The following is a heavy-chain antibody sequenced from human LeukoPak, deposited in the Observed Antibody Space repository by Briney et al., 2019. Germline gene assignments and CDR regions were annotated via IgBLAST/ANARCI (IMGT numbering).Heavy chain of an antibody. Sequence: ASVKVSCKASGYTFTSYGISWVRQAPGQGLEWMGWISAYNGNTNYAQKLQGRVTMTTDTSTSTAYMELRSLRSDDTAVYYCSRAGYSSGYYVFDYWGQEPWSPSPQ. CDR3: SRAGYSSGYYVFDY. V-gene: IGHV1-18*01. J-gene: IGHJ4*01. CDR2: ISAYNGNT. D-gene: IGHD3-22*01. CDR1: GYTFTSYG.